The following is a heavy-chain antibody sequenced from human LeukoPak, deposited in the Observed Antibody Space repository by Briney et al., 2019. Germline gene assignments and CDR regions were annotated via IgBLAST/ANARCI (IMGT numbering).Heavy chain of an antibody. CDR3: ASFVAAAVFDY. CDR1: GGSLSTTSW. CDR2: VYHSGGGNR. Sequence: SETLSLTCAVSGGSLSTTSWWVWLRQPPGKGLEWIGEVYHSGGGNRNYNPSLKSRATISVGTSRNQFSLNLRSVTAADTAVYFCASFVAAAVFDYWGQGTLVTVSS. J-gene: IGHJ4*02. V-gene: IGHV4-4*02. D-gene: IGHD6-13*01.